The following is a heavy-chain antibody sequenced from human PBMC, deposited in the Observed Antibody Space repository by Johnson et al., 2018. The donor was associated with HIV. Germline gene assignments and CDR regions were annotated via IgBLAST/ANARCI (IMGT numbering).Heavy chain of an antibody. Sequence: EVQLVESGGGLVQPGGSLRLSCAASGFTFSSYAMSWVRQAPGKGLEWVSAISGSGGSTYYADSVKGRFTISRDNSKNTLYLQMNSLRADDTAVYFCASGRPVIVGTFDIWGQGTMVTVSS. CDR3: ASGRPVIVGTFDI. CDR2: ISGSGGST. J-gene: IGHJ3*02. CDR1: GFTFSSYA. D-gene: IGHD1-26*01. V-gene: IGHV3-23*04.